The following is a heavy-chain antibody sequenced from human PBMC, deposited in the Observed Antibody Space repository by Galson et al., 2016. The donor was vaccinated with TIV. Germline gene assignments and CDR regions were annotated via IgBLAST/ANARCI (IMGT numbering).Heavy chain of an antibody. J-gene: IGHJ4*02. CDR1: GFRFNSYA. CDR3: AKDRQWIPSSLDY. CDR2: IGGTGGST. D-gene: IGHD5-18*01. V-gene: IGHV3-23*01. Sequence: SLRLSCAASGFRFNSYAMNWVRQAPGKGLEWVSSIGGTGGSTYYADSVKGRFTISRDSHKDTVYLQMNSLRAEDTAIYFCAKDRQWIPSSLDYWGQGILVTVSS.